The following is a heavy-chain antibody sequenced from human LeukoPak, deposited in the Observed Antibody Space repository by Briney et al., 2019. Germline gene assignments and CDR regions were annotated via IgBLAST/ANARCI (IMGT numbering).Heavy chain of an antibody. CDR2: IYYSGTT. J-gene: IGHJ4*02. V-gene: IGHV4-59*01. CDR3: ARGGPLGKYY. Sequence: SETLSLTCTVSGGSISTYYWNWIRQPPGKGLEWIGYIYYSGTTNYNPSLKSRVSMSVDTSKNQFSLKLSSVTAADTAVYYCARGGPLGKYYWGQGTLVTVSS. D-gene: IGHD1-26*01. CDR1: GGSISTYY.